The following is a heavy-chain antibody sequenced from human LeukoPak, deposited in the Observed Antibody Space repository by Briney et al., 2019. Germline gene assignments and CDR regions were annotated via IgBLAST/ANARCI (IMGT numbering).Heavy chain of an antibody. CDR3: ARGGASSLPFDS. J-gene: IGHJ4*02. CDR2: INHSGST. Sequence: SETLSLTCAVNGGSFSGYFWSWIRQPPGKGLEWIGEINHSGSTNYSPSLKSRVTISLDTSKRQFSLNLSSVTAADTAVYYCARGGASSLPFDSWGQGTLVTVSS. V-gene: IGHV4-34*01. CDR1: GGSFSGYF. D-gene: IGHD1-26*01.